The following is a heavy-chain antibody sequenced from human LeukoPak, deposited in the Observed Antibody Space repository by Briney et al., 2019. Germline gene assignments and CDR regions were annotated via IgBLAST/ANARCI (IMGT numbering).Heavy chain of an antibody. CDR2: IKQDGSEK. Sequence: GGSLRLSCAASGFSLSRYHMSWVRQAPGKGLEWVAYIKQDGSEKYYVDSVKGRFTISRDNAKNSLYLQMNSLRAEDTAVYYCARENQLDDAFDIWGQGTMVTVSS. V-gene: IGHV3-7*01. D-gene: IGHD2-2*01. J-gene: IGHJ3*02. CDR1: GFSLSRYH. CDR3: ARENQLDDAFDI.